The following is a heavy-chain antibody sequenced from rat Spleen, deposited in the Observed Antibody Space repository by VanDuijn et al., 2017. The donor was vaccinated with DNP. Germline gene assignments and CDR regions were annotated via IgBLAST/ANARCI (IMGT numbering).Heavy chain of an antibody. V-gene: IGHV5-31*01. Sequence: EVQLVESGGGPVQPGRSLKLSCVASGFIFSNYWMTWIRQAPGKGLEWVASITNTGGSTYYPDSVKGRFTISRDNAKSTLYLQMNSLRSEDTATYYCTREKNLAGSSYYFDYWGQGVMVTVSS. CDR3: TREKNLAGSSYYFDY. D-gene: IGHD5-1*01. J-gene: IGHJ2*01. CDR1: GFIFSNYW. CDR2: ITNTGGST.